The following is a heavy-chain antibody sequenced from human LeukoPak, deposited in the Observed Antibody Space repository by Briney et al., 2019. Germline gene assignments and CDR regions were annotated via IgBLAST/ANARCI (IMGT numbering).Heavy chain of an antibody. CDR2: ISSSSSTI. D-gene: IGHD5-18*01. Sequence: GGSLRLSCAASGFTFSSYSMNWVRQAPGKGLEWVSYISSSSSTIYYADSVKGRFTISRDNAKNSLYLQMNSPRAEDTAVYYCARAGYSYGRYYYYMDVWGKGTTVTVSS. J-gene: IGHJ6*03. CDR3: ARAGYSYGRYYYYMDV. V-gene: IGHV3-48*01. CDR1: GFTFSSYS.